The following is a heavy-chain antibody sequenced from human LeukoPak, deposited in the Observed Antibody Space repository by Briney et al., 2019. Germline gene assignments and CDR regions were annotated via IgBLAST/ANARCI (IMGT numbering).Heavy chain of an antibody. V-gene: IGHV4-39*07. Sequence: SETLSLTCTVSGGSISSSSYYWGWIRQPPGKGLEWIVSIYYSGSTYYNPSLKSRVTISVDTSKNQFSLKLSSVTAADTAVYYCARVVANLSGSGSYVPFDYWGQGTLVTVSS. CDR2: IYYSGST. CDR3: ARVVANLSGSGSYVPFDY. J-gene: IGHJ4*02. D-gene: IGHD3-10*01. CDR1: GGSISSSSYY.